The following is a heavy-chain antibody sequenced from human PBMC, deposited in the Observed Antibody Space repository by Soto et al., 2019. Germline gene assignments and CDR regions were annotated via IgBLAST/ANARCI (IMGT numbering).Heavy chain of an antibody. CDR2: IYYSGTT. CDR1: GGSSSNSADY. CDR3: ERQARGASYSDFDY. J-gene: IGHJ4*02. D-gene: IGHD1-26*01. V-gene: IGHV4-39*01. Sequence: SLTMSLTWTVAGGSSSNSADYRGWINQPPGKGLEWIGSIYYSGTTFYVPSLKSRLFMSVDTSKNQFSLRLRSVTATDTAVYYCERQARGASYSDFDYWCQGTLVTVSS.